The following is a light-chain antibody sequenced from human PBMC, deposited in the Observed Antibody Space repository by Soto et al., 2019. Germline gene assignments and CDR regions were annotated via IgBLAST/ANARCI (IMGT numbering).Light chain of an antibody. J-gene: IGKJ5*01. CDR3: QQFNSYQIT. V-gene: IGKV1-13*02. CDR2: DAS. Sequence: AVQLTQSPSSLSASVGDRVTITCRASQGVSRDLAWYQQKPGQPPKLLIYDASNLESGVPSSFSGSGSGTDFTLTITSLQPEDFATYYCQQFNSYQITFGQGTRLEIK. CDR1: QGVSRD.